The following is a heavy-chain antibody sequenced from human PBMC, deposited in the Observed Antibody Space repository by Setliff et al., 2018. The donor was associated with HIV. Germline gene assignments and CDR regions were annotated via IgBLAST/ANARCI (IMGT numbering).Heavy chain of an antibody. J-gene: IGHJ4*02. CDR1: GFTFSSYS. CDR3: ARDAPRNTEAAPGY. Sequence: PGGSLRLSCAASGFTFSSYSMNWVRQAPGKGLEWVSYISSSSSTIYYADSVKGRFTISRDNSKNTLYLQMNSLRAEDTAIYYCARDAPRNTEAAPGYWGQGTLVTVSS. D-gene: IGHD6-6*01. V-gene: IGHV3-48*01. CDR2: ISSSSSTI.